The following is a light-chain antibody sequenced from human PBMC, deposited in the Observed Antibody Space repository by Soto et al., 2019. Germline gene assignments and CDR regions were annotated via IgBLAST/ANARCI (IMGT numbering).Light chain of an antibody. CDR3: QHFNKWPHMPT. J-gene: IGKJ4*01. CDR2: DAS. V-gene: IGKV3-15*01. Sequence: IVLTQSPATLSVSPGERATLSCRASQAVGSNLAWYQQRPGQAPRLLIYDASTMATGIPHRFSGGGSGTEFTLTISSLQSDDFAVYYCQHFNKWPHMPTFGGGTKLAIK. CDR1: QAVGSN.